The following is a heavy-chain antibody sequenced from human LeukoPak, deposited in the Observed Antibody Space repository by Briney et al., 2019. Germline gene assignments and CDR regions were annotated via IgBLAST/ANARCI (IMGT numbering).Heavy chain of an antibody. CDR2: IYPGDSDT. CDR3: AKSGSSWSFDY. Sequence: GESLKISCKGSGYSFTSYWIGWVRQMPGKGLEWMGIIYPGDSDTIYSPSFQGQVTISAVKSISTAFLQWSSLKASDTAMYYCAKSGSSWSFDYWGRGTLVTVSS. V-gene: IGHV5-51*01. CDR1: GYSFTSYW. D-gene: IGHD6-13*01. J-gene: IGHJ4*02.